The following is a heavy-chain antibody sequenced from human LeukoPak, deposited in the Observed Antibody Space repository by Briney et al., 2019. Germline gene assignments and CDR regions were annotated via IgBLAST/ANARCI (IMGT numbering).Heavy chain of an antibody. CDR1: GFSFSNYW. J-gene: IGHJ4*02. V-gene: IGHV3-74*01. Sequence: GGSLRRSCAASGFSFSNYWMHWVRQTPGKGLVWVSRINTDGTSTSYADSVKGRFTISRDNAKDTLYLQVNSLRAEDTALYFCARSDSGDVVYWSQGTLVTVSS. CDR2: INTDGTST. D-gene: IGHD3-10*01. CDR3: ARSDSGDVVY.